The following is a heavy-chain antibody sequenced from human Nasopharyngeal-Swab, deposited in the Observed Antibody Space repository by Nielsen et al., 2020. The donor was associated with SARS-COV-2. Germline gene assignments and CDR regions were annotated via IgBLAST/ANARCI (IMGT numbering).Heavy chain of an antibody. J-gene: IGHJ1*01. D-gene: IGHD3-3*01. V-gene: IGHV3-30*04. CDR1: GIRFSNYA. CDR2: ISYDGSTT. CDR3: ARAGALDTTIEH. Sequence: GESLKISCSASGIRFSNYAMYWVRQTPGKGLEWVASISYDGSTTYYADSVKGRLTISRDNSKTTLFLQMTSLRSEDTAVYYCARAGALDTTIEHWGQRTLVTVSS.